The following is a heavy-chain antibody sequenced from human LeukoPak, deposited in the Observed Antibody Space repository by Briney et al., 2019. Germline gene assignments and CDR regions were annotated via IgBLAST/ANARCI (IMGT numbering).Heavy chain of an antibody. CDR3: ARYLYSKYYGSGSYFLDAFDI. J-gene: IGHJ3*02. Sequence: ASVKVSCMASGYTFTGYYMHWVRQAPGQGLEWMGWINPNSGGTNYAQKFQGRVTMTRDTSISTAYMELSRLRSDDTAVYYCARYLYSKYYGSGSYFLDAFDIWGQGTMVTVSS. D-gene: IGHD3-10*01. V-gene: IGHV1-2*02. CDR2: INPNSGGT. CDR1: GYTFTGYY.